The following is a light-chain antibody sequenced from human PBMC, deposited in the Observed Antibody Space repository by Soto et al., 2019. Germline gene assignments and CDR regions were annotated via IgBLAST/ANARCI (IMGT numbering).Light chain of an antibody. CDR3: QQSDVSPRP. CDR1: QSISSY. V-gene: IGKV1-39*01. CDR2: DAT. J-gene: IGKJ1*01. Sequence: DIQMTQSPSSLSASLVYRFTITCPASQSISSYLNWYQQRPGKAPNLLIYDATGLHSGVPPRFSGSGYGTDFTLTITSLQLEDFATYYCQQSDVSPRPFGQGTKVDI.